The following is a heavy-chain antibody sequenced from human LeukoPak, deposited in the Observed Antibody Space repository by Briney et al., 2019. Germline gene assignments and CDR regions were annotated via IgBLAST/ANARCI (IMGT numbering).Heavy chain of an antibody. Sequence: GASVKVSCKASGFTFTSSAVQWVRQARGQRLEWIGWIVVGSGNTNYTQKFQERVTITRDMSTSTAYMELSSLRSEDTAVYYCAAGYNWNDLAGGYWGQGTLVTVSS. CDR1: GFTFTSSA. J-gene: IGHJ4*02. V-gene: IGHV1-58*01. CDR2: IVVGSGNT. CDR3: AAGYNWNDLAGGY. D-gene: IGHD1-1*01.